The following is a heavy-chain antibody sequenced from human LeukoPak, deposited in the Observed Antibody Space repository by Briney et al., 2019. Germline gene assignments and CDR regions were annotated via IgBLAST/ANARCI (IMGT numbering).Heavy chain of an antibody. CDR2: IYYSGST. Sequence: SETLSLTCTVSGGSISSSSYYWGWIRQPPGKGLEWIGSIYYSGSTYYNPSLKSRVTISVDTSKNQFSLKLSSVTAADTAAYYCARRRGQRQWLVQGAFDIWGQGTMVTVSS. J-gene: IGHJ3*02. CDR1: GGSISSSSYY. V-gene: IGHV4-39*01. D-gene: IGHD6-19*01. CDR3: ARRRGQRQWLVQGAFDI.